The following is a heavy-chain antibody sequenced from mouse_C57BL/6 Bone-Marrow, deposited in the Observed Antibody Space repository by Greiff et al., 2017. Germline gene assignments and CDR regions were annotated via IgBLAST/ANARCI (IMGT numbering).Heavy chain of an antibody. CDR2: IDPENGDT. V-gene: IGHV14-4*01. CDR3: TVFYYDYSYYFDY. D-gene: IGHD2-4*01. J-gene: IGHJ2*01. Sequence: EVQLQQPGAELVRPGASVKLSCTASGFNIKDDYMHWVKQRPEQGLEWIGWIDPENGDTEYASKFQGKATITADTSSNTAYLQLSSLTSEDTAVYYCTVFYYDYSYYFDYWGQGTTLTVSS. CDR1: GFNIKDDY.